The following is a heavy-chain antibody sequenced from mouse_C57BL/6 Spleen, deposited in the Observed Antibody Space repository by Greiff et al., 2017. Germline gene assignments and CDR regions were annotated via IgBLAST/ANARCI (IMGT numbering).Heavy chain of an antibody. CDR2: INPNNGGT. CDR1: GYTFTDYY. CDR3: ARRVYDYDGFGYYAMDY. Sequence: EVQLQQSGPELVKPGASVKISCKASGYTFTDYYMNWVKQSHGKSLEWIGDINPNNGGTSYNQKFKGKATLTVDKSSSTAYMELRSLTSEDSAVYYCARRVYDYDGFGYYAMDYWGQGTSVTVSS. V-gene: IGHV1-26*01. D-gene: IGHD2-4*01. J-gene: IGHJ4*01.